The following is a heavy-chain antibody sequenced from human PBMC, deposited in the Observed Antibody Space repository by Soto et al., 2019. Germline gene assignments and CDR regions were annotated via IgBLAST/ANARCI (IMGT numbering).Heavy chain of an antibody. CDR2: GYYSGST. Sequence: QVQLQESGPGLVKPSETLSLTCTVSGGSISSYYWTWIRQPPGKGLEWIGYGYYSGSTNYNPSLKSRVTVSVDTAKNQFSLKLNSVTAADTAVYDCARRSTGSYYDWFDPWGQGTLVTVSS. CDR1: GGSISSYY. J-gene: IGHJ5*02. V-gene: IGHV4-59*08. D-gene: IGHD1-26*01. CDR3: ARRSTGSYYDWFDP.